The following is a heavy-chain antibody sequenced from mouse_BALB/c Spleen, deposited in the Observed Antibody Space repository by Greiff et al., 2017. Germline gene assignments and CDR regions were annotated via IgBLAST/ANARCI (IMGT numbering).Heavy chain of an antibody. J-gene: IGHJ3*01. V-gene: IGHV5-6-3*01. D-gene: IGHD2-10*01. CDR3: ARDRAYYGNLCAY. Sequence: EVQLVESGGGLVQPGGSLKLSCAASGFTFSSYGMSWVRQTPDKRLELVATINSNGGSTYYPDSVKGRFTISRDNAKNTLYLQMSSLKSEDTAMYYCARDRAYYGNLCAYWGQGTLVTVSA. CDR1: GFTFSSYG. CDR2: INSNGGST.